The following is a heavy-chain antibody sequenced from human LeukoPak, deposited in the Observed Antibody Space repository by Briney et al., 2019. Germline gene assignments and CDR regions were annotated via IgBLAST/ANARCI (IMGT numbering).Heavy chain of an antibody. D-gene: IGHD3-10*01. CDR2: IYSGGST. Sequence: GGSLRLSCAASGFTVSSNYMSWVRQAPGKGLEWVSVIYSGGSTYYADSVKGRFTISRDNAKNSLYLQMNSLRAEDTAVYYCARDGYGSGSYYAFDMWGQGTMVTVSS. V-gene: IGHV3-53*01. CDR1: GFTVSSNY. CDR3: ARDGYGSGSYYAFDM. J-gene: IGHJ3*02.